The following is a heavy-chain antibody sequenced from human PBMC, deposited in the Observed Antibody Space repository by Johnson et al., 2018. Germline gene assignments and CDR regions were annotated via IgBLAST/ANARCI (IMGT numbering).Heavy chain of an antibody. CDR1: GFTFSSYG. Sequence: QVQLVQSGGGVVQPGRSLRLSCAASGFTFSSYGMHWVRQATGKGLEWVAVISYDGSNKYYADSVKGRFTISRDNSKNTLYLQMNSLRAEDTAVYYWAREPRSAYEAYDAFDIWGQGTMVTVSS. CDR3: AREPRSAYEAYDAFDI. J-gene: IGHJ3*02. D-gene: IGHD3-22*01. CDR2: ISYDGSNK. V-gene: IGHV3-30*03.